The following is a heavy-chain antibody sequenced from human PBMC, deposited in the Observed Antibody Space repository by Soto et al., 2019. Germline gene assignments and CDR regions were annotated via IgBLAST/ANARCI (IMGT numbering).Heavy chain of an antibody. CDR1: GFTLRTYT. CDR3: VRGMNPLF. V-gene: IGHV3-21*06. CDR2: ISISSSDR. Sequence: PGGSLRLSCAASGFTLRTYTMNWVRQAPGKGLEWVSSISISSSDRYYAYSVRGRFTISRDNAKHALYLQMNSLRADDTAVYFCVRGMNPLFGGQGTLVTVSS. J-gene: IGHJ4*01.